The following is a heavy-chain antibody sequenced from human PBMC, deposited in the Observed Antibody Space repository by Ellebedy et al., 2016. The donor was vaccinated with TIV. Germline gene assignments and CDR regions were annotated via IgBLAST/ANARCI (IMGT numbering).Heavy chain of an antibody. CDR3: AKGVVVVVAVATRWFDP. D-gene: IGHD2-15*01. J-gene: IGHJ5*02. Sequence: GESLKISXAASGFTFSTHAMSWVRQAPGKGLEWVSTISGSGGGTYYADSVKGRFTISRDNSKNTLYLQMNSLRAEDTAVYYCAKGVVVVVAVATRWFDPWGQGTLVTVSS. V-gene: IGHV3-23*01. CDR2: ISGSGGGT. CDR1: GFTFSTHA.